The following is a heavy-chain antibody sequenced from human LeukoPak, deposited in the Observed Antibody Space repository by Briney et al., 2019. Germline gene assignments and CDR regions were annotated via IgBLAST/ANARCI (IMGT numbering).Heavy chain of an antibody. D-gene: IGHD3-3*01. CDR1: GGSISSGGYY. CDR2: IYYSGST. CDR3: ARAQGRGFWSGYPRYYYYGMDV. Sequence: SETLSLTCTVSGGSISSGGYYWSWIRQHPGKGLEWIGYIYYSGSTYYNPSLKSRVTISVDTSKNQFSLKLSSVTAADTAVYYCARAQGRGFWSGYPRYYYYGMDVWGQGTTVTVSS. V-gene: IGHV4-31*03. J-gene: IGHJ6*02.